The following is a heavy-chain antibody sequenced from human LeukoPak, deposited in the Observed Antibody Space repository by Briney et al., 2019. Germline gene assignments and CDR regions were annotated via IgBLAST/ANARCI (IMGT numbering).Heavy chain of an antibody. CDR1: GFTFSSYE. CDR3: ARDVPRAWTLSRANAFDI. CDR2: ISSSGSII. Sequence: PGGSLRLSCAASGFTFSSYEMNWVRQAPGKGLEWVSYISSSGSIIYYADSVKGRFTISRDNAKNSLYLQMNSLRAEDTAVYYCARDVPRAWTLSRANAFDIWGQGTMVTVSS. V-gene: IGHV3-48*03. J-gene: IGHJ3*02. D-gene: IGHD1-26*01.